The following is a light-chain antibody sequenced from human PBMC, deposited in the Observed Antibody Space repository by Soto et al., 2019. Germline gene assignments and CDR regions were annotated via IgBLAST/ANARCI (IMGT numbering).Light chain of an antibody. CDR3: AVWDDSLSGWV. CDR2: STN. J-gene: IGLJ3*02. CDR1: TSNIGSTSSIGSDY. Sequence: QSVLAQPPSASGTPGQRVTISCSGSTSNIGSTSSIGSDYVYWYQQLPGTAPRLLIYSTNQRPSGVPDRISGSKSGTSATLAISGLRLEDEADYYCAVWDDSLSGWVFGGGTKLTVL. V-gene: IGLV1-47*02.